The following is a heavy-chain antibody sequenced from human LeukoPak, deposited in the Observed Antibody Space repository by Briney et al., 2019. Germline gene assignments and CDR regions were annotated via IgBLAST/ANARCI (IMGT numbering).Heavy chain of an antibody. J-gene: IGHJ3*01. CDR1: GYTLTELS. CDR2: FDPEDGET. CDR3: ARSGAYYDSGMGAFDV. Sequence: ASVKVSCKVSGYTLTELSMHWVRQAPGKGLEWMGGFDPEDGETIYAQKFQGRVTMTEDTSTDTAYMELSSLRSEDTAVYYCARSGAYYDSGMGAFDVWGQGTMVTVSP. D-gene: IGHD3-10*01. V-gene: IGHV1-24*01.